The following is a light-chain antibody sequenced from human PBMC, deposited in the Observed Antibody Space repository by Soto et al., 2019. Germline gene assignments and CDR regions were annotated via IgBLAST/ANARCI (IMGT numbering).Light chain of an antibody. CDR1: SDVGTYDY. CDR2: DVR. Sequence: QYALTQPASVSGSPGQSITISCTGTSDVGTYDYVSWYQQHPGKAPKLIIYDVRGRPSGVSNRFSGSKSGNTASLTISGLQAADEADYYCSSYTSTSDVVFGGGTKLTVL. V-gene: IGLV2-14*03. J-gene: IGLJ2*01. CDR3: SSYTSTSDVV.